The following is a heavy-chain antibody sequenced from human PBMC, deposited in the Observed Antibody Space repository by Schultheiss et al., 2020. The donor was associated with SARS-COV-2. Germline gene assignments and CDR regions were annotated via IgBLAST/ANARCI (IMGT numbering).Heavy chain of an antibody. CDR2: IYHSGST. D-gene: IGHD3-9*01. J-gene: IGHJ4*02. Sequence: SETLSLTCAVSGYSISSGYYWGWIRQPPGKGLEWIGSIYHSGSTYYNPSLKSRVTISVDTSKNQFSLKLSSVTAADTAVYYCARTDILTGYPNYFDYWGQGTLVTVSS. V-gene: IGHV4-38-2*01. CDR3: ARTDILTGYPNYFDY. CDR1: GYSISSGYY.